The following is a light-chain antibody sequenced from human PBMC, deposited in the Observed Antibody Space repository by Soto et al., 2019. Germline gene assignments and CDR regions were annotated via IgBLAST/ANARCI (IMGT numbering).Light chain of an antibody. J-gene: IGKJ2*01. CDR3: QQRSNWPPEYT. V-gene: IGKV3-11*01. CDR1: KSVSSY. Sequence: EIVLTQSPATLSLSPGERATLSFRASKSVSSYLAWYQQKPGQAPRLLIYDASNRATGIPARFSGSGSGTDFTLTISSLEPEDFAVYYCQQRSNWPPEYTFGQGTKLGIK. CDR2: DAS.